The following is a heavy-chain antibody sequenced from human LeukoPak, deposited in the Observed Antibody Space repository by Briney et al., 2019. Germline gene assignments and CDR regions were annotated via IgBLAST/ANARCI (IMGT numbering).Heavy chain of an antibody. D-gene: IGHD3-22*01. Sequence: GGSLRLYCAASGFTFSSYAMSWVRQAPGKGLEWVSAISNDGNTYYADSVKGRFTISRDSSKNTLYLQMNSLRAEDTAMYYCAKRIITFDSWGQGTLVTVSS. J-gene: IGHJ4*02. CDR1: GFTFSSYA. V-gene: IGHV3-23*01. CDR3: AKRIITFDS. CDR2: ISNDGNT.